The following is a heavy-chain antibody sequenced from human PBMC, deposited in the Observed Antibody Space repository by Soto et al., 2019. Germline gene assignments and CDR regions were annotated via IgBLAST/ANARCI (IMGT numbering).Heavy chain of an antibody. CDR3: AREKIPGLFDY. CDR1: GGSFSGYS. V-gene: IGHV4-34*01. J-gene: IGHJ4*02. D-gene: IGHD2-21*01. Sequence: SETLSLTCAVYGGSFSGYSLTWIRQPPGTGLEWIGEINHSGSTNYNPSLKSRVTISVDTSKNQFSLKLTSVTAADTAVYYCAREKIPGLFDYGGQGTLVTVSS. CDR2: INHSGST.